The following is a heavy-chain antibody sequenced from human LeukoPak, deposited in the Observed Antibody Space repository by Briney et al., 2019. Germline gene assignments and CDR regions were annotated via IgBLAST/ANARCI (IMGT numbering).Heavy chain of an antibody. CDR3: AKVAVAGGYFDY. D-gene: IGHD6-19*01. J-gene: IGHJ4*02. CDR1: GFTFSSYG. Sequence: GGSLRLSCAASGFTFSSYGMHWVRQAPGKGLEWVAVISYDGSNKYYADSVKGRFTISRDNSKNTLYLQMNSLRAEDTAVYYCAKVAVAGGYFDYWGQGTLVTVSP. V-gene: IGHV3-30*18. CDR2: ISYDGSNK.